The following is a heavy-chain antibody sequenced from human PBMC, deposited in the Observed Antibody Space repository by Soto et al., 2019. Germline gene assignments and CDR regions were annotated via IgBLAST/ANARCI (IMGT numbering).Heavy chain of an antibody. CDR3: EMDPAGEYGH. CDR2: IHYRVVI. Sequence: ATLALTCNVWGGCVSDYYWSWIRQAPGKGLEWIGYIHYRVVINYNPSLKSRVTMSVDPSKNQFSLNLRSVTTADTAVYFCEMDPAGEYGHWGQRSLVTVSS. CDR1: GGCVSDYY. V-gene: IGHV4-59*02. D-gene: IGHD4-17*01. J-gene: IGHJ4*02.